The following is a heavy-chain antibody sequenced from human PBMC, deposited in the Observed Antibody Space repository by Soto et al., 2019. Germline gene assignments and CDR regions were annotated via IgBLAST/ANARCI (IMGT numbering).Heavy chain of an antibody. CDR1: GYTFTSYG. V-gene: IGHV1-18*01. D-gene: IGHD3-3*02. CDR3: ARDKDRQQLGGNYYYIMDV. Sequence: ASVKVSCKASGYTFTSYGISWVRQAPGQGLEWMGWISAYNGNTNYAQKFQGRVTITADESTGTAYMELSSLRSEDTAVYYCARDKDRQQLGGNYYYIMDVWGQGTTVTVSS. CDR2: ISAYNGNT. J-gene: IGHJ6*01.